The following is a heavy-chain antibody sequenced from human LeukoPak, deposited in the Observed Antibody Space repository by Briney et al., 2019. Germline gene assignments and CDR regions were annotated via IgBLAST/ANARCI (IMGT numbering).Heavy chain of an antibody. CDR2: IYSGGST. Sequence: GGSLRLSCAASEFSVGSNYMTWVRQAPGKGLEWVSLIYSGGSTYYADSVKGRFTISRDNAKNSLYLQMNSLRAEDTALYYCARVYELREEDYYYYYMDVWGKGTTVTVSS. CDR3: ARVYELREEDYYYYYMDV. V-gene: IGHV3-53*05. D-gene: IGHD5/OR15-5a*01. CDR1: EFSVGSNY. J-gene: IGHJ6*03.